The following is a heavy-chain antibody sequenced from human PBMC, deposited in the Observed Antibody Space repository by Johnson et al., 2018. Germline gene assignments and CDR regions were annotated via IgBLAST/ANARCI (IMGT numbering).Heavy chain of an antibody. Sequence: QMVQSGGGVVKPGRSLRLSCGASVFTFNNFGMHWVRQAPGKGLEWVADISYDGRNKNYADSVKGRFAISRDNSKNTLYVQMDSLRAEDTAVYYCAKDRSVRYSSRWSDAFDIWGPGTMVTVSS. CDR1: VFTFNNFG. V-gene: IGHV3-30*18. J-gene: IGHJ3*02. CDR2: ISYDGRNK. CDR3: AKDRSVRYSSRWSDAFDI. D-gene: IGHD6-13*01.